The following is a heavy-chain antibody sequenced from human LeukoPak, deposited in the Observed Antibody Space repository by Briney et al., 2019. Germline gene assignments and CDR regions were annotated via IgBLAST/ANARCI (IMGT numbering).Heavy chain of an antibody. J-gene: IGHJ4*02. V-gene: IGHV4-34*01. Sequence: SETLSLTCAVHGGSFSGYYWSWIRQPPGKGLEWIGEINHSGSTNYNPSLKSRVTISVDTSKNQFSLKLSSVTAADTAVYYCARDEYCSGGSCYSGQTTFDYWGQGTLVTVSS. D-gene: IGHD2-15*01. CDR2: INHSGST. CDR1: GGSFSGYY. CDR3: ARDEYCSGGSCYSGQTTFDY.